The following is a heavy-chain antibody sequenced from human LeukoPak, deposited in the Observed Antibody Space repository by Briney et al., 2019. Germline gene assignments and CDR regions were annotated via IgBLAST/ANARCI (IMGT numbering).Heavy chain of an antibody. CDR1: GGSFSGYY. CDR3: ARGRGRPRLRRGYYFDY. CDR2: INHSGST. V-gene: IGHV4-34*01. D-gene: IGHD4-17*01. Sequence: SETLSLTCAVYGGSFSGYYWSWIRQPPGKGLEWIGEINHSGSTNYNPSLKSRVTISVDTSKSQFSLKLSSVTAADTAVYYCARGRGRPRLRRGYYFDYWGQGTLVTVSS. J-gene: IGHJ4*02.